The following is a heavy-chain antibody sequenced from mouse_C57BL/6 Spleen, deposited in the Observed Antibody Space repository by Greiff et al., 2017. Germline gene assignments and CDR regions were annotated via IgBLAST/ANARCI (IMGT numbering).Heavy chain of an antibody. V-gene: IGHV5-12*01. CDR2: ISNGGGST. Sequence: EVQLVESGGGLVQPGGSLKLSCAASGFTFSDYYMYWVRQTPEKRLEWVAYISNGGGSTYYPDTVKGRFTISRDNAKNTLYLQMSRLKSEDTAMYYCARQGSVVATDYYAMDYWGQGTSVTVSS. CDR1: GFTFSDYY. J-gene: IGHJ4*01. D-gene: IGHD1-1*01. CDR3: ARQGSVVATDYYAMDY.